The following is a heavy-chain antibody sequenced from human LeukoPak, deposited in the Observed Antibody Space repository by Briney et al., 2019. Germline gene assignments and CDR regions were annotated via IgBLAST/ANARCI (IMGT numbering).Heavy chain of an antibody. Sequence: ASETLSLTCTVSGGSISSGNYYWSWIRQPAGKGLEWIGRIYTSGNTNYSPSLKSRVTISVDTSKNQFSLKLSSVTAADTAVYYCARHQGYCSSTSCYNRFDPWGQGTLVTVSS. CDR1: GGSISSGNYY. CDR3: ARHQGYCSSTSCYNRFDP. V-gene: IGHV4-61*02. CDR2: IYTSGNT. D-gene: IGHD2-2*01. J-gene: IGHJ5*02.